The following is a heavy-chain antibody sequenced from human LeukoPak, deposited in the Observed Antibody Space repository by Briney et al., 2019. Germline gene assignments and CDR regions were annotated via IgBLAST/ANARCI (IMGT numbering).Heavy chain of an antibody. CDR3: AREGWQWLVHAFDI. CDR2: INHSGGT. Sequence: PSETLSLTCAVYGGSFSGYYWSWIRQPPGKGLEWIGEINHSGGTNYNPSLKSRVTISVDTSKNQFSLKLSSVTAADTAVYYCAREGWQWLVHAFDIWGQGTMVTVSS. V-gene: IGHV4-34*01. J-gene: IGHJ3*02. CDR1: GGSFSGYY. D-gene: IGHD6-19*01.